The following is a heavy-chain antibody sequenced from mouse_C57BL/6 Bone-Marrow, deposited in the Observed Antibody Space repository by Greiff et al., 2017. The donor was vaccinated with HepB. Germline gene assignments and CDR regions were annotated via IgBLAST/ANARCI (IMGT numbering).Heavy chain of an antibody. CDR1: GYTFTDYY. CDR3: ARSPFDGYYYAMDY. Sequence: EVKLQQSGPELVKPGASVKISCKASGYTFTDYYMNWVKQSHGKSLEWIGDINPNNGGTSYNQKFKGKATLTVDKSSSTAYMELRSLTSEDSAVYYCARSPFDGYYYAMDYWGQGTSVTVSS. V-gene: IGHV1-26*01. CDR2: INPNNGGT. D-gene: IGHD2-3*01. J-gene: IGHJ4*01.